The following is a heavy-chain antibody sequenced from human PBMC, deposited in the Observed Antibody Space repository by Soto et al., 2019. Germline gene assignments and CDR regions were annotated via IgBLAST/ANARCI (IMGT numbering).Heavy chain of an antibody. V-gene: IGHV4-31*02. J-gene: IGHJ5*02. D-gene: IGHD2-2*01. CDR1: GGSISSGGYY. CDR2: IYYSGST. Sequence: QVQLQESGPGLVKPSQTLSLTCTVSGGSISSGGYYWNWIRQHPGKGLEWIGYIYYSGSTYYHPSLESRVTISVDTSKNQFSLNLSSVTAADTAVYYCVRGYCRSTSCFDPWGQGTLVTVSS. CDR3: VRGYCRSTSCFDP.